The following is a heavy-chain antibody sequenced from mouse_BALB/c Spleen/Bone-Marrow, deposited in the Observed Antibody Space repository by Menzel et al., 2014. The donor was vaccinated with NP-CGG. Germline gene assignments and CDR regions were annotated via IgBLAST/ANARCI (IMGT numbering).Heavy chain of an antibody. CDR1: GYTFTDYY. V-gene: IGHV1-84*02. CDR3: ANLGRYAMDY. D-gene: IGHD3-1*01. CDR2: IYPGSGNT. J-gene: IGHJ4*01. Sequence: QVHVKQSGPELVKPGASVKISCKASGYTFTDYYINWVNKKPGQGLEWIGWIYPGSGNTKYNEKFKGKATLTVDTSSSTAYMQLSSLTFEDTAVYFCANLGRYAMDYWGQGTSVTVSS.